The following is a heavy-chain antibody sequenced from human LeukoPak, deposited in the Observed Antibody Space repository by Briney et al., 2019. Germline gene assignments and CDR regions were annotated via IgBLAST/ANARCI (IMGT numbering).Heavy chain of an antibody. V-gene: IGHV3-30*03. Sequence: AGGSLRLSCAASGFTFSSYGIHGVRQAPGKGLEWVSVISYDGSNKYYADSVKGRFTISRDNSKNTLYLQMSSLRAEDTAVYYCARDDDYYGSGSQEHWGQGTLVTVSS. CDR3: ARDDDYYGSGSQEH. CDR2: ISYDGSNK. D-gene: IGHD3-10*01. CDR1: GFTFSSYG. J-gene: IGHJ4*02.